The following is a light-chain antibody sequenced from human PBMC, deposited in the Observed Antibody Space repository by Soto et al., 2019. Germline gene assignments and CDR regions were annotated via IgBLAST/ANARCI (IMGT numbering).Light chain of an antibody. Sequence: QSVLTQPASVSGSPGQSITISCTGTKTDISNYNLVSWYQRHPDKAPKLIIYEDTKRPSGISNRFSASKSGTTASLTISGLQAEDEADYHCSSFAGSGTLVVFGGGTKLTVL. J-gene: IGLJ2*01. V-gene: IGLV2-23*01. CDR2: EDT. CDR1: KTDISNYNL. CDR3: SSFAGSGTLVV.